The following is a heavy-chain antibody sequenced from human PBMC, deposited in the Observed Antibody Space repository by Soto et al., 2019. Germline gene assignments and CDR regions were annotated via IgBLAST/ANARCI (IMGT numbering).Heavy chain of an antibody. CDR3: ATTAPYGDYVSRFDP. J-gene: IGHJ5*02. V-gene: IGHV1-69*13. CDR2: IIPIFGTA. D-gene: IGHD4-17*01. CDR1: GGTFSSCA. Sequence: SVKVSCKASGGTFSSCAISWVRKAPGQGLEWMGGIIPIFGTANYAQKFQGRVTITADESTSTAYMELSSLRSEDTAVYYCATTAPYGDYVSRFDPWGQGTLVTVSS.